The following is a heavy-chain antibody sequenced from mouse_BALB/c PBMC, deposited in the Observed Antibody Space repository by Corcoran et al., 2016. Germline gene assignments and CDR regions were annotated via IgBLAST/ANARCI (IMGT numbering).Heavy chain of an antibody. CDR1: GYTFTNYG. V-gene: IGHV9-1*02. J-gene: IGHJ2*01. Sequence: QIQLVQSGPELKKPGETVKISCKASGYTFTNYGMNWVKQAPGKGLKWMGWINTYTGEPTYADDVKGRFAFSLETSASTAYLQINNLKNEDMATYFCARSKISLDYWGQGTTLTVSS. CDR2: INTYTGEP. CDR3: ARSKISLDY. D-gene: IGHD2-4*01.